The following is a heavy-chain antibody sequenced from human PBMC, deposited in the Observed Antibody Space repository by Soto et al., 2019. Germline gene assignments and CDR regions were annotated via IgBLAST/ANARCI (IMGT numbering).Heavy chain of an antibody. CDR3: AFSNYVSYYGMDV. CDR2: IIPIFGTA. D-gene: IGHD4-4*01. Sequence: SVKVSCKASGGTFSSYAISWVRQAPGQGLEWLGGIIPIFGTANYAQKFQGRVTITADESTSTAYMELSSLRSEDTAVYYCAFSNYVSYYGMDVWGQGTTVTGSS. J-gene: IGHJ6*02. CDR1: GGTFSSYA. V-gene: IGHV1-69*13.